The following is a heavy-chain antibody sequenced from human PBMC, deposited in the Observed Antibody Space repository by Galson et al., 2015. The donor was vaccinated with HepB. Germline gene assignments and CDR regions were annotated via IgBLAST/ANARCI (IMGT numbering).Heavy chain of an antibody. V-gene: IGHV3-53*01. CDR3: VGTTSKDY. D-gene: IGHD7-27*01. CDR1: VFTVRNNY. J-gene: IGHJ4*02. CDR2: IYSAGST. Sequence: SLRLSCAASVFTVRNNYMSWVRQAPGKGLEWVSVIYSAGSTYYADSVKGRFTISRDNSENTLYLRMNSLRTEDTAVYYCVGTTSKDYWGQGTLVTVSS.